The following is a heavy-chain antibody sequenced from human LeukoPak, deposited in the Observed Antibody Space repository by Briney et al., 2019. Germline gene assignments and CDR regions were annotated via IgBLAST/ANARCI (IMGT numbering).Heavy chain of an antibody. CDR3: TKGGDSHGNPSS. CDR1: GFTFNNYA. V-gene: IGHV3-23*01. CDR2: IGGGGVVT. J-gene: IGHJ5*02. D-gene: IGHD2-21*01. Sequence: GGSLRLSCAASGFTFNNYAMNWVRQAPGKGLEWVSSIGGGGVVTIYTESVQGRFTVSRDDSKKTVHLQMNSLRAEDTATYYCTKGGDSHGNPSSWGQGTLVIVSS.